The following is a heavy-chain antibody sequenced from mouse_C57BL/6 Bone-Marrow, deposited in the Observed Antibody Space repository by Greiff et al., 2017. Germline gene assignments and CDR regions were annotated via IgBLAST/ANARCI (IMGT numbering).Heavy chain of an antibody. CDR3: AGFTAVVATDYAVCY. J-gene: IGHJ4*01. V-gene: IGHV1-69*01. CDR2: IDPSDSYT. CDR1: GYTFTSYW. D-gene: IGHD1-1*01. Sequence: QVQLKESGAELVKPGASVKLSCKASGYTFTSYWMHWVKQRPGQGLEWMGEIDPSDSYTNYNEKFKGKSTLTVDKSSSTAYMQLSSLTSEDSAVYYSAGFTAVVATDYAVCYWGRETAVTVPS.